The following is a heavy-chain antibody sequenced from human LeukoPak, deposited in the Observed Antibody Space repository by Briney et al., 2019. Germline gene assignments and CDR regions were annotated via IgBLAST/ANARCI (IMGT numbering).Heavy chain of an antibody. D-gene: IGHD3-22*01. CDR1: GFTFTDYG. J-gene: IGHJ6*03. CDR2: IRFDGSNK. Sequence: GGSLRLSCAASGFTFTDYGMHWVRQAPGKGLEWVTFIRFDGSNKDYADSVKGRFTISRDDSKNTLFLQMNSLRAEDTAVYYCAKDGYYDSSGYSYYYYYMDVWGKGTTVTVSS. V-gene: IGHV3-30*02. CDR3: AKDGYYDSSGYSYYYYYMDV.